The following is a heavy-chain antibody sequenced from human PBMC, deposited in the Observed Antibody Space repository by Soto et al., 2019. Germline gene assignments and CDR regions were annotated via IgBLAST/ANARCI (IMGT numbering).Heavy chain of an antibody. V-gene: IGHV1-18*01. CDR2: ISAYNGNT. CDR1: GYTFTSYG. CDR3: ARGTRGYYYDSSSYYFDY. D-gene: IGHD3-22*01. Sequence: QVQLVQSGAEVKKPGASVKVSCKASGYTFTSYGISWVRQAPGQGLEWMGWISAYNGNTNYAQKLQGRVTMTTDTSTSTAYMELRSLRSDDTAVYYCARGTRGYYYDSSSYYFDYWGQGTLVTVSS. J-gene: IGHJ4*02.